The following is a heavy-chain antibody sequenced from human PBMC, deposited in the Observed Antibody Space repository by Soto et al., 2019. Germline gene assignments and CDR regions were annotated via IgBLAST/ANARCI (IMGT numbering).Heavy chain of an antibody. CDR1: GDHFTDYY. CDR3: ARGGHVVVVTAALDY. Sequence: QVQLMQSGAEVKKPGASVKGSFQASGDHFTDYYITWVRKAPGQGLEWMGTVNPSGGHTTYAQHFLGRVTMTRDTSTSTLYMELTSLTSDDTAVYYCARGGHVVVVTAALDYWGQGTLVTVSS. CDR2: VNPSGGHT. D-gene: IGHD2-21*02. J-gene: IGHJ4*02. V-gene: IGHV1-46*01.